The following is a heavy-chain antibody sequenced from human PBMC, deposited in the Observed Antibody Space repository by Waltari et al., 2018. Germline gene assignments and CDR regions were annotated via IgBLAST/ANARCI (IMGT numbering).Heavy chain of an antibody. CDR3: AKDGARWLVKYYFDY. D-gene: IGHD6-19*01. CDR2: YDPEDGEI. V-gene: IGHV1-24*01. J-gene: IGHJ4*02. Sequence: QVQLIQSGAAVKKPGASVKVSCKVSGYRPSELSWHWVRQAPGQGLEWMGGYDPEDGEIIYAQKFQGRVTMTEDSSTDTAYMELSSLRSEDTALYYCAKDGARWLVKYYFDYWGQGTLVTVSS. CDR1: GYRPSELS.